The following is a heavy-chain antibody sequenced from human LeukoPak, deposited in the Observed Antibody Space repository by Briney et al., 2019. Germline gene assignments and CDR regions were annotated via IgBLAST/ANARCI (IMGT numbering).Heavy chain of an antibody. CDR1: GFTVSSNY. CDR2: IYSGGST. Sequence: GGSLRLSCAASGFTVSSNYMSWVRQAPGKGLEWVSVIYSGGSTYYADSVKGRFTISRDNSKNTLYLQMNSLRAEDTAVYYCARRGHYYDSSGYYFAFDIWGQGTMVTVSS. D-gene: IGHD3-22*01. CDR3: ARRGHYYDSSGYYFAFDI. J-gene: IGHJ3*02. V-gene: IGHV3-53*01.